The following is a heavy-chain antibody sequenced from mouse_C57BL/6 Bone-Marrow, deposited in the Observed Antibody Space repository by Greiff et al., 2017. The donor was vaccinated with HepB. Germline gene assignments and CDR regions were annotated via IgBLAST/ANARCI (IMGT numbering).Heavy chain of an antibody. J-gene: IGHJ3*01. D-gene: IGHD3-2*02. CDR3: TRGGSSGYVGFAY. Sequence: EVKLMESGEGLVKPGGSLKLSCAASGFTFSSYAMSWVRQTPEKRLEWVAYISSGGDYIYYADTVKGRFTISRDNARNTLYLQMSRLKSEDTAMDYWTRGGSSGYVGFAYWGQGTLVTVSA. V-gene: IGHV5-9-1*02. CDR1: GFTFSSYA. CDR2: ISSGGDYI.